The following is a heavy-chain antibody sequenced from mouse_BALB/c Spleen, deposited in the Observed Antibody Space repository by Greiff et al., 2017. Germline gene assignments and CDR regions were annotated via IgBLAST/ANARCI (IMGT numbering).Heavy chain of an antibody. V-gene: IGHV5-6-5*01. CDR3: ARDRGYGSSSWFAY. CDR1: GFTFSSYA. J-gene: IGHJ3*01. D-gene: IGHD1-1*01. Sequence: EVQGVESGGGLVKPGGSLKLSCAASGFTFSSYAMSWVRQTPEKRLEWVASISSGGSTYYPDSVKGRFTISRDNAKNTLYLEMSSLRSEDTAMYYCARDRGYGSSSWFAYWGQGTLVTVSA. CDR2: ISSGGST.